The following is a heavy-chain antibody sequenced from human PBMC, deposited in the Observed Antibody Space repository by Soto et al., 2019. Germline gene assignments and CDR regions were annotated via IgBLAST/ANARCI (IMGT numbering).Heavy chain of an antibody. CDR3: ARDRAVSARGSFDY. CDR2: IYHSGST. J-gene: IGHJ4*02. D-gene: IGHD6-19*01. Sequence: QVQLQESGPGLVEPSGTLSLTCAVSGGSVSDTNWWSWVRQPPGKGLEWIGEIYHSGSTYYNPSLKSRVTISVDKSKNQFSLRLNPVTSADTAVYFCARDRAVSARGSFDYWGQRTLVTVSS. V-gene: IGHV4-4*02. CDR1: GGSVSDTNW.